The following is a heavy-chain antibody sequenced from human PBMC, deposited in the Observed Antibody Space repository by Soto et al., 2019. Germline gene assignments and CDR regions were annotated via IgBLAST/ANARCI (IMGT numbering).Heavy chain of an antibody. CDR1: GFSFSGYW. CDR3: VTSGGSGRSGSYEVFDI. J-gene: IGHJ3*02. D-gene: IGHD3-10*01. CDR2: IKEDGSET. V-gene: IGHV3-7*01. Sequence: GGSLRLSCAASGFSFSGYWMSWVRQAPGKGLEWLANIKEDGSETSYVDSVKGRFTISRDNSKDSLYLQMSGLRAEDTAVYYCVTSGGSGRSGSYEVFDIWGQGTMVTVS.